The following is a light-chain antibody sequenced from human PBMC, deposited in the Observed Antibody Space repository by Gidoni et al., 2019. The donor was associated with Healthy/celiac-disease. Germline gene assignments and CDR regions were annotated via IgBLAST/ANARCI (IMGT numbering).Light chain of an antibody. CDR1: HSISSY. J-gene: IGKJ1*01. V-gene: IGKV1-39*01. CDR3: QQSYSTPRT. Sequence: DIQMTQSPSSLSASVGDRVTITCRVSHSISSYLNWYQQKPGKARKLLFYAATSLQSGVPSMFSGSGSGTDFTLTISSQQPEDVATYYCQQSYSTPRTFXXXTKVEIK. CDR2: AAT.